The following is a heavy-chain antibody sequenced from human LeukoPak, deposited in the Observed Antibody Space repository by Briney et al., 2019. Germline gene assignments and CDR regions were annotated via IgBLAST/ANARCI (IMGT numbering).Heavy chain of an antibody. CDR2: ISGSGGST. J-gene: IGHJ4*02. Sequence: GGSLRLSCAASGFTFSSYAMSWVRQAPGKGLEWVSAISGSGGSTYYADSVKGRFTISRDNSKNTLHLQMNSLRAEDTAVYYCAKDEFDYGSGSYYTNYWGQGTLVTVSS. V-gene: IGHV3-23*01. D-gene: IGHD3-10*01. CDR1: GFTFSSYA. CDR3: AKDEFDYGSGSYYTNY.